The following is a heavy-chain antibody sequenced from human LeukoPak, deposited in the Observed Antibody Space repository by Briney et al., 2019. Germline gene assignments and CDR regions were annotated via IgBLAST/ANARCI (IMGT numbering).Heavy chain of an antibody. D-gene: IGHD3-22*01. CDR3: ARGHYDSRLNQRDDAFDT. J-gene: IGHJ3*02. CDR2: IYYSGST. CDR1: GGSISSSSYY. Sequence: KPSETLSLTCTVSGGSISSSSYYWGWIRQPPGKGLEWIGSIYYSGSTYYNPSLETRVTISVDTSKNQFSLSLSSVTAADTAVYYCARGHYDSRLNQRDDAFDTWGQGTMVTVSS. V-gene: IGHV4-39*07.